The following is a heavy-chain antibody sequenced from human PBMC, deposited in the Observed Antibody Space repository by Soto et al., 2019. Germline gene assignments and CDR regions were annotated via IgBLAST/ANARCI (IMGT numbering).Heavy chain of an antibody. CDR3: ARGRYGDY. Sequence: QVHLVHSGAEVKKPGASVKVSCKGSGYAFTTYGITWVRQAPGQGLEWMGWISAHNGNTNYAQNLQGRVTVTRDTSTSTAYMELRSLRSADAAVYYFARGRYGDYWGQGALVTVSS. CDR2: ISAHNGNT. J-gene: IGHJ4*02. CDR1: GYAFTTYG. D-gene: IGHD1-1*01. V-gene: IGHV1-18*01.